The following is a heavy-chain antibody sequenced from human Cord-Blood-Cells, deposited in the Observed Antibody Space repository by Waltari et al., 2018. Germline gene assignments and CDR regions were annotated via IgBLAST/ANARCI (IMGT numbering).Heavy chain of an antibody. CDR2: INHSGST. V-gene: IGHV4-34*01. CDR3: ARKRSSSWYGAFDI. Sequence: QVQLQQWGAGLLKPSETLSLTCAVYGGSFSGYYWSWIRQPPGKGLEWIGEINHSGSTNYNPSLNSRVTISVDTSKNQFSLKLSSVTAADTAVYYCARKRSSSWYGAFDIWGQGTMVTVSS. J-gene: IGHJ3*02. CDR1: GGSFSGYY. D-gene: IGHD6-13*01.